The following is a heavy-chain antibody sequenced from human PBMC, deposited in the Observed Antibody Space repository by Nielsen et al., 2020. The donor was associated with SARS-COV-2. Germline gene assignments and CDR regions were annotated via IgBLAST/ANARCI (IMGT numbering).Heavy chain of an antibody. J-gene: IGHJ4*02. D-gene: IGHD5-18*01. CDR1: GFTFSSYW. V-gene: IGHV3-7*03. CDR2: IKQDGSEK. CDR3: ASGLWLLYY. Sequence: GGSLRLSCAASGFTFSSYWMSWVRHAAGNGLEWVANIKQDGSEKYYVDSVKGRFTISRDNAKNSLYLQMNSLRAEDTAVYYCASGLWLLYYWGQETLVTVSS.